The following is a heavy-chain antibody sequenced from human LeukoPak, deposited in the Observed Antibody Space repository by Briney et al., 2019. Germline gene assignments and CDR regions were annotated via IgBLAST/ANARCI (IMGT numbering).Heavy chain of an antibody. J-gene: IGHJ6*02. CDR3: ARDREGGPSGMDV. Sequence: SETLSLTCAVYGGSFSGYYWSWIRQPPGKGLEWIGEINHSGSTNYNPSLKSRVTISVDTSKNQFSLKLSSVTAADTAVYYCARDREGGPSGMDVWGQGTTVTVSS. CDR2: INHSGST. CDR1: GGSFSGYY. D-gene: IGHD3-16*01. V-gene: IGHV4-34*01.